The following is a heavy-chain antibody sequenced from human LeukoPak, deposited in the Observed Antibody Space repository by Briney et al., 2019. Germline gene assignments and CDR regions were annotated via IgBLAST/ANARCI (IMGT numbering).Heavy chain of an antibody. D-gene: IGHD6-13*01. V-gene: IGHV1-8*01. J-gene: IGHJ6*03. Sequence: ASVKVFCKASGYTFTSYDINWVRQASGQGLEWMGWMNPNSGNTGYAQEFQGRVTMTRNTSISTAYMELSSLRSEDTAVYYCARGYGSSSDYYMDVWGKGTTVTVSS. CDR3: ARGYGSSSDYYMDV. CDR2: MNPNSGNT. CDR1: GYTFTSYD.